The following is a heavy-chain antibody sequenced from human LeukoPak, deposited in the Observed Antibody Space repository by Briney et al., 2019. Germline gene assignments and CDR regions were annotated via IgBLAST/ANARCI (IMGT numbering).Heavy chain of an antibody. J-gene: IGHJ3*02. CDR1: GFTFSSYA. V-gene: IGHV3-23*01. D-gene: IGHD3-10*01. CDR3: AKGSQYYAFDI. CDR2: ISGSGGGT. Sequence: GGSLRLSCAASGFTFSSYAMSWVRQAPGKGLEWVSAISGSGGGTYYADSVKGRFAISRDSSKNTLYLQMNSLRTEDTAVYYCAKGSQYYAFDIWGQGTMVTVSS.